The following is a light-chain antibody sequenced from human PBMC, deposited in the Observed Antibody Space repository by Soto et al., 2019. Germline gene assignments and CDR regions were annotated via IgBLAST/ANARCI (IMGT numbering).Light chain of an antibody. Sequence: QSALTQPPSASGSPGQSVTISCTGTSSDVGRYIYVSWYQQHPGKAPKIIMYEVSKRPSGVPDRFSGSKSGNTASLTVSGLQAEDEADYCCSSYGGSNNYVFGTGTKLTVL. J-gene: IGLJ1*01. CDR1: SSDVGRYIY. CDR2: EVS. V-gene: IGLV2-8*01. CDR3: SSYGGSNNYV.